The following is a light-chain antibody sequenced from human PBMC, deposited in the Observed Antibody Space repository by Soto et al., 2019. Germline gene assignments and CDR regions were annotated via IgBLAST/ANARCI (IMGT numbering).Light chain of an antibody. Sequence: EIVLTQSPGTLSLSPGERATLSCRASQTVSRSYLTWYQQKPGQPPRLLIYGASSRATGIPDRFSGSGSGTDFTLTISRLEPEDCAVYYCQQYGSSPRTFGQGTKVEIK. V-gene: IGKV3-20*01. J-gene: IGKJ1*01. CDR2: GAS. CDR3: QQYGSSPRT. CDR1: QTVSRSY.